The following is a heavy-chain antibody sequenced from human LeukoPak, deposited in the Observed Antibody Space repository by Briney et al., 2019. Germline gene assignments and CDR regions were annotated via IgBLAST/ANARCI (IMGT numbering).Heavy chain of an antibody. Sequence: ASVKVSCKASGYTFTTYAISWVRQAPGQGLEWIGWISAYNGNTKYAQKLQGRVTMTTDTSTSTAYMELRSLRSDDTAVYYCARDGDVLRFLEWLVLEDPFDYWGQGTLVTVSS. D-gene: IGHD3-3*01. J-gene: IGHJ4*02. CDR2: ISAYNGNT. CDR3: ARDGDVLRFLEWLVLEDPFDY. V-gene: IGHV1-18*01. CDR1: GYTFTTYA.